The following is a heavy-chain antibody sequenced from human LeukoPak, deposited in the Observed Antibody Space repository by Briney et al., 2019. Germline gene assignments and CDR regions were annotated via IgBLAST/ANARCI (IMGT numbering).Heavy chain of an antibody. D-gene: IGHD2-2*01. CDR2: IYTSGST. V-gene: IGHV4-61*02. CDR1: GGSISSGSYY. J-gene: IGHJ6*03. CDR3: ARCPKQYQLLWYMDV. Sequence: PSETLSLTCTVSGGSISSGSYYWSWIRQPAGKGLEWIGRIYTSGSTNYNPSLKSRVTMSVDTSKNQFSLKLSSVTAADTAVYYCARCPKQYQLLWYMDVWGKGTTVTVSS.